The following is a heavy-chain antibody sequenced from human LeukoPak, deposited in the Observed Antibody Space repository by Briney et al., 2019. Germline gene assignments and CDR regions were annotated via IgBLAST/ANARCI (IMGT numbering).Heavy chain of an antibody. D-gene: IGHD2-15*01. CDR3: ARGRPGYHCSGGSCYSRGYYYYYMDV. J-gene: IGHJ6*03. CDR2: INHSGST. CDR1: GGSFSGYY. V-gene: IGHV4-34*01. Sequence: PSETLSLTCAVYGGSFSGYYWSWIRQPPGKGLEWIGEINHSGSTNYNPSLKSRVTISVDTSKYQFSLKLSSVTAADTAVYYCARGRPGYHCSGGSCYSRGYYYYYMDVWGKGTTVTVSS.